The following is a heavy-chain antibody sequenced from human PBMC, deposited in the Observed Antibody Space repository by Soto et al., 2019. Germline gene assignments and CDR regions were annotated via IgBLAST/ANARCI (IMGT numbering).Heavy chain of an antibody. Sequence: GGSLRLSCAASGFTFSSYSMNWVRQAPGKGLEWVSYISSSSSTIYYADSVKGRFTISRDNAKNSLYLQMNSLRAEDTAVYYCARDVRMDGIAFDIWGQGTMVTVSS. CDR1: GFTFSSYS. J-gene: IGHJ3*02. D-gene: IGHD3-10*02. CDR3: ARDVRMDGIAFDI. CDR2: ISSSSSTI. V-gene: IGHV3-48*04.